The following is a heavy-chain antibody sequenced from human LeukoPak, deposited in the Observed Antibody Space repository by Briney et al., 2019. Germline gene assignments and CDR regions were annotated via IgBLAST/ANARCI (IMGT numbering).Heavy chain of an antibody. CDR1: GFIFSSYA. V-gene: IGHV3-23*01. CDR2: ISGSGGST. D-gene: IGHD3-22*01. Sequence: GGSLRLSCAASGFIFSSYAMSWVRQAPGKGLEWVSAISGSGGSTYYADSVKGRFTISRDNSKNTLYLQMNSLRAEDTAVYYCAKEFARYYYDSSGLTYTRAFDYWGQGTLVTVSS. CDR3: AKEFARYYYDSSGLTYTRAFDY. J-gene: IGHJ4*02.